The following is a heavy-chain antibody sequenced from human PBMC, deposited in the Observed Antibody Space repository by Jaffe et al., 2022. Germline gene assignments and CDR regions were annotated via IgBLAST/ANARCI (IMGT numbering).Heavy chain of an antibody. CDR2: ISSSGSTI. CDR1: GFTFSSYE. V-gene: IGHV3-48*03. Sequence: EVQLVESGGGLVQPGGSLRLSCAASGFTFSSYEMNWVRQAPGKGLEWVSYISSSGSTIYYADSVKGRFTISRDNAKNSLYLQMNSLRAEDTAVYYCARLPITMVREDYYYYMDVWGKGTTVTVSS. CDR3: ARLPITMVREDYYYYMDV. J-gene: IGHJ6*03. D-gene: IGHD3-10*01.